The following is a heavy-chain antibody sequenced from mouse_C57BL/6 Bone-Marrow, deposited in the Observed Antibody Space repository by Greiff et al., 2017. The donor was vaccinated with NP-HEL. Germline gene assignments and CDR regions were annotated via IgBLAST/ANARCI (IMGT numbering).Heavy chain of an antibody. CDR1: GYSITSGYY. CDR3: AREGSYGFAY. D-gene: IGHD1-1*01. J-gene: IGHJ3*01. V-gene: IGHV3-6*01. CDR2: ISYDGSN. Sequence: ESGPGLVKPSQSLSLTCSVTGYSITSGYYWNWIRQFPGNKLEWMGYISYDGSNNYNPSLKNRISITRDTSKNQFFLKLNSVTTEDTATYYCAREGSYGFAYWGQGTLVTVSA.